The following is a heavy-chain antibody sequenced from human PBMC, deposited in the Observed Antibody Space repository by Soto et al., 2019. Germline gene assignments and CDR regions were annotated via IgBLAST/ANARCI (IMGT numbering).Heavy chain of an antibody. CDR3: ARLQWFDY. J-gene: IGHJ4*02. Sequence: SAKISCKASGDTFSSYAISWVRQAPGQGLEWMRGIIPIFGTANYAQKFQGRVTITADESTSTAYMELSSLRSEDTAVYYCARLQWFDYWGQGTLVTVSS. D-gene: IGHD6-19*01. V-gene: IGHV1-69*13. CDR2: IIPIFGTA. CDR1: GDTFSSYA.